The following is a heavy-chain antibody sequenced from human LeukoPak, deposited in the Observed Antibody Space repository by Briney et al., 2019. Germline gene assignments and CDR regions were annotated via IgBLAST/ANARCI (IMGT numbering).Heavy chain of an antibody. D-gene: IGHD3-3*01. Sequence: GASVKVSCKASGGTFSSYAISWVRQAPGQGLEWMGGIIPIFGTANYAQKFQGRVTMTRDTSTSTAYMELSSLRSEDTAVYYCARDISITIFGVVITYGFDYWGQGTLVTVSS. CDR2: IIPIFGTA. J-gene: IGHJ4*02. CDR3: ARDISITIFGVVITYGFDY. CDR1: GGTFSSYA. V-gene: IGHV1-69*05.